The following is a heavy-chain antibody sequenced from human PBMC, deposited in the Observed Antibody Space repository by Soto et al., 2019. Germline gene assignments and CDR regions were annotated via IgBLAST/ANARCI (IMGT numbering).Heavy chain of an antibody. V-gene: IGHV3-66*01. D-gene: IGHD6-6*01. CDR3: ARVWYSSSFYYYYYMDV. Sequence: GGSLRLSCAASGFTVSSNYMSWVRQAPGKGLEWVSVIYSGGSTYYADSVKGRFTISRDNSKNTLYLQMNSLRAEDTAVYYCARVWYSSSFYYYYYMDVWGKGTTVTVSS. J-gene: IGHJ6*03. CDR2: IYSGGST. CDR1: GFTVSSNY.